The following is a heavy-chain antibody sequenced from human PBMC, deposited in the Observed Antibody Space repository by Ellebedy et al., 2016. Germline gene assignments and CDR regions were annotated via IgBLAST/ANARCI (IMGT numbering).Heavy chain of an antibody. CDR2: ISYDGSNK. J-gene: IGHJ4*02. CDR1: GFTFSSYA. D-gene: IGHD2-15*01. Sequence: GESLKISCAASGFTFSSYAMHWVRQAPGKGLEWVAVISYDGSNKYYADSVKGRFTISRDNSKNTLYLQMNSLRDEDTAVYYCAKEEWWRFDYWGQGTVVTVSS. CDR3: AKEEWWRFDY. V-gene: IGHV3-30-3*02.